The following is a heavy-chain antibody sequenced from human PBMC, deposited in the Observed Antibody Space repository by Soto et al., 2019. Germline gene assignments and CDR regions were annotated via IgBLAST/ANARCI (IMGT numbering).Heavy chain of an antibody. CDR1: GGSISSGDYY. V-gene: IGHV4-30-4*01. CDR2: IYYSGST. J-gene: IGHJ4*02. D-gene: IGHD3-3*01. Sequence: QVQLQESGPGLVKPSQTLSLTCTVSGGSISSGDYYWSWIRQPPGKGLEWIGYIYYSGSTYYNPSLKSRVTISVDTSKNQFSLKLSSVTAADTAVYYCARGLWSGYYTGIYYFDYSGQGTLVTVSS. CDR3: ARGLWSGYYTGIYYFDY.